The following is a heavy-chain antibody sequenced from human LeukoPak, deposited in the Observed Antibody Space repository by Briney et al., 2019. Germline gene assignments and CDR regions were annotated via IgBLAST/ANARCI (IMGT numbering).Heavy chain of an antibody. CDR2: IDYSGRT. D-gene: IGHD1-1*01. CDR3: ASNIPTPTTSPPLGY. V-gene: IGHV4-59*08. CDR1: GGSTDSYYY. Sequence: SESLSLTCTVSGGSTDSYYYWSWIRQPPGKGLEWIGYIDYSGRTKYNPSLQSRVTISVDTSKTQFSLRLGSVTAADTAVYFCASNIPTPTTSPPLGYWGQGTLVTVSS. J-gene: IGHJ4*02.